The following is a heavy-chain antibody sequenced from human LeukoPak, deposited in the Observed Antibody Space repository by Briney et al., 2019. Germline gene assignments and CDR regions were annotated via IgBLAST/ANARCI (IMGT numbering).Heavy chain of an antibody. D-gene: IGHD1-26*01. CDR1: GFTFSSYW. V-gene: IGHV3-7*01. Sequence: GGSLRLSCAASGFTFSSYWMSWVRQAPGKGLEWVANIKQDGSEKYYVDSVKGRFTISRDNAKNSLYLQMNSLRAEDTAVYYCASHSGGFPFDYWGQGTLVTVSS. CDR3: ASHSGGFPFDY. CDR2: IKQDGSEK. J-gene: IGHJ4*02.